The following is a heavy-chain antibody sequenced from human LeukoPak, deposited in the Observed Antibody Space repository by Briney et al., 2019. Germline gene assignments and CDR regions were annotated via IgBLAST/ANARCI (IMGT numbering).Heavy chain of an antibody. Sequence: GGSLRLSCAASGFTFSSYSMNWVRQAPGKGLEWVSSISSSSSYIYYADSVKGRFTISRDNAKNSLYLQMNSLRAEDTAVYYCSRERQSSGWYLPFDYWGQGTLVTVSS. J-gene: IGHJ4*02. CDR1: GFTFSSYS. CDR3: SRERQSSGWYLPFDY. D-gene: IGHD6-19*01. V-gene: IGHV3-21*01. CDR2: ISSSSSYI.